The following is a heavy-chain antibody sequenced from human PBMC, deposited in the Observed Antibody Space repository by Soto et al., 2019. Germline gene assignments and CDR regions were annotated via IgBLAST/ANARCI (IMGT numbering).Heavy chain of an antibody. CDR3: ASSEPLYSSGWYGSYGMDV. CDR1: GGSFSGYY. J-gene: IGHJ6*02. CDR2: INHSGST. V-gene: IGHV4-34*01. Sequence: SETLSLTCAVYGGSFSGYYWSWIRQPPGKGLEWIGEINHSGSTNYNPSLKSRVTISVDTSKNQFSLKLSSVTAADTAVYYCASSEPLYSSGWYGSYGMDVWGQGNTVTVSS. D-gene: IGHD6-19*01.